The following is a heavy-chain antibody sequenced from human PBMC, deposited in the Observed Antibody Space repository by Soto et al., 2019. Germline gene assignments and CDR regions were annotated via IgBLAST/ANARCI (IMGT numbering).Heavy chain of an antibody. Sequence: ASVTVSCKASGYTFTGYYMHWVRQAPGQGLEWMGWINPNSGGTSYAQKFQGQVTISADKSISTAYLQWSSLKASDTAMYYCARLPASTMIVVEYYFDYWGQGTLVTVSS. CDR2: INPNSGGT. V-gene: IGHV1-2*02. D-gene: IGHD3-22*01. CDR1: GYTFTGYY. J-gene: IGHJ4*02. CDR3: ARLPASTMIVVEYYFDY.